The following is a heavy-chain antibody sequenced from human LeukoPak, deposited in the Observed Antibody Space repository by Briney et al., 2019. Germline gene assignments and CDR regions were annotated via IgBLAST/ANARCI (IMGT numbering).Heavy chain of an antibody. CDR2: ISNDGGGT. J-gene: IGHJ4*02. Sequence: PGGSLRLSCAASGFNFNNYGLIWVRQAPGKGLEWVSAISNDGGGTTYADFVKGRFTISRDNSKNTLFLQMNSLRAEDTALYYCAKGGSGYFLGLWGQGTLVTVSS. CDR1: GFNFNNYG. D-gene: IGHD3-3*01. V-gene: IGHV3-23*01. CDR3: AKGGSGYFLGL.